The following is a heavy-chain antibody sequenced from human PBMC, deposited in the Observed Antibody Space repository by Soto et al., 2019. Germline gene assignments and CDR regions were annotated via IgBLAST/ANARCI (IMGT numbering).Heavy chain of an antibody. D-gene: IGHD5-18*01. CDR1: GFTFSSYS. J-gene: IGHJ4*02. Sequence: PGGSLRLSCAASGFTFSSYSMSWVRQAPGKGLEWVSAISGSGGSTYYADSVKGRFTISRDNSKNTLYLQMNSLRAEDTAVYYCAKDLHHTAMVPYFDYWGQGTLVTVSS. V-gene: IGHV3-23*01. CDR2: ISGSGGST. CDR3: AKDLHHTAMVPYFDY.